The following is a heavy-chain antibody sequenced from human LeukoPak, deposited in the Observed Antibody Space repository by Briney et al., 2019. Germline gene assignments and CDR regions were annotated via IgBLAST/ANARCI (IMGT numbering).Heavy chain of an antibody. CDR1: GFTFSSYW. CDR3: AREGHDEDFGEYYFDY. D-gene: IGHD3-16*01. CDR2: IKQDGSEK. Sequence: GGSLRLSCAASGFTFSSYWMSWVRQAPGKGLEWVANIKQDGSEKYYVDSVKGRFTISRDNAKNSLYLQMNSLRAEDTAVYYCAREGHDEDFGEYYFDYWGQGTLVTVSS. V-gene: IGHV3-7*01. J-gene: IGHJ4*02.